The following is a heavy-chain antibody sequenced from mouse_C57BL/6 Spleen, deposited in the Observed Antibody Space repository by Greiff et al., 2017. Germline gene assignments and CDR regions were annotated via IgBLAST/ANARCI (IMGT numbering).Heavy chain of an antibody. V-gene: IGHV5-4*01. D-gene: IGHD1-1*02. Sequence: EVKLQESGGGLVKPGGSLKLSCAASGFTFSSYAMSWVRQTPEKRLEWVATISDGGSYTYYPDNVKGRFTISRDNAKNNLYLQMSHLKSEDTAMYYCARDRYGFDYWGQGTTLTVSS. CDR2: ISDGGSYT. J-gene: IGHJ2*01. CDR3: ARDRYGFDY. CDR1: GFTFSSYA.